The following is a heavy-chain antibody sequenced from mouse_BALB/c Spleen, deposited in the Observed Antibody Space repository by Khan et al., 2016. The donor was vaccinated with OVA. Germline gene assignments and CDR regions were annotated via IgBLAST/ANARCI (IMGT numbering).Heavy chain of an antibody. J-gene: IGHJ4*01. CDR2: ISSSGST. CDR3: ARDCSRYNSAMDY. Sequence: EVQLQQSGPGLVKPSQSLSLTCTVTGYSITSDYAWNWIRQFPGNKLEWMGYISSSGSTNYNPALKSRISITRETSKNQFFLQLNSVTTEDTSTYYSARDCSRYNSAMDYWGQGTSVTVSS. CDR1: GYSITSDYA. V-gene: IGHV3-2*02.